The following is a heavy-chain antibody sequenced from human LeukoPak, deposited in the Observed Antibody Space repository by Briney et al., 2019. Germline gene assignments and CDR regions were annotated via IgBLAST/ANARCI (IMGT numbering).Heavy chain of an antibody. D-gene: IGHD1/OR15-1a*01. V-gene: IGHV3-23*01. Sequence: GGSLRLSCAASGFTFNTYAMSWVRQAPGKGLEWVSAISGSGDSTYYADSVKGRFTISRDNSKNTLYLQVNSLRAEDTAVYYCARVNSNNFDYWGQGTLVTVSS. CDR1: GFTFNTYA. CDR3: ARVNSNNFDY. J-gene: IGHJ4*02. CDR2: ISGSGDST.